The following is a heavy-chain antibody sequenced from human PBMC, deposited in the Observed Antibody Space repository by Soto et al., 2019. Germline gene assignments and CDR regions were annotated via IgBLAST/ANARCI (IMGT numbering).Heavy chain of an antibody. CDR3: ARDNGCLAFDH. D-gene: IGHD2-8*01. V-gene: IGHV1-69*12. CDR1: GVTFANYA. Sequence: QVQLVQSGAEVKKPGSSVKVSCEASGVTFANYAVTWVRQAPGQGLEWMGSLIPTFGTERYAQKFHGRVTITADESSSTAYMELSGLRYDDTAVYYCARDNGCLAFDHWGQGTRVTVSS. J-gene: IGHJ4*02. CDR2: LIPTFGTE.